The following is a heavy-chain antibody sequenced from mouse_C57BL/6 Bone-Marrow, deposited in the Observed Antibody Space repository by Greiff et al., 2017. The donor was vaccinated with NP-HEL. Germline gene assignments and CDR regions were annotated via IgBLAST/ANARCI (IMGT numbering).Heavy chain of an antibody. Sequence: EVQVVESGGGLVQSGRSLRLSCATSGFTFSDFYMEWVRQAPGKGLEWIAASRHKANDYTTEYSASVKGRFLVSRDTSQSILYLQMNALRAEYTATYYCARDALDSYFDVGGTGTTVTVSS. CDR2: SRHKANDYTT. V-gene: IGHV7-1*01. J-gene: IGHJ1*03. CDR3: ARDALDSYFDV. CDR1: GFTFSDFY.